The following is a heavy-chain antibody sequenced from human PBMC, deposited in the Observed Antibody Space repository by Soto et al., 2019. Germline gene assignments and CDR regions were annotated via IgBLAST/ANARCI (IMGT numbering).Heavy chain of an antibody. Sequence: SEALSLTCAISGDSVSSNTAAWNWIRSSPSRGLEWLGRTYYRSNWRHDYAVSVKSRITVNPDTSKNHFPLQLNSVTPDDTAVYYCPRGVAGSGFDLWGQGTLVTVSS. V-gene: IGHV6-1*01. CDR3: PRGVAGSGFDL. CDR1: GDSVSSNTAA. D-gene: IGHD6-19*01. J-gene: IGHJ4*02. CDR2: TYYRSNWRH.